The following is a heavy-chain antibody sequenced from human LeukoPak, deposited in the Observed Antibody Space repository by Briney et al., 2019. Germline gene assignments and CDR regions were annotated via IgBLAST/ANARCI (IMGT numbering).Heavy chain of an antibody. CDR3: ARVVWGAATVTTALDY. D-gene: IGHD4-17*01. V-gene: IGHV3-30-3*01. Sequence: GGSLRLSCAASGFTFSNYWMHWIRQVPGKGLEWVAVISYDGSNKYYADSVKGRFTISRDNSKNTLYLQMNSLRAEDTAVYYCARVVWGAATVTTALDYWGQGTLVTVSS. J-gene: IGHJ4*02. CDR1: GFTFSNYW. CDR2: ISYDGSNK.